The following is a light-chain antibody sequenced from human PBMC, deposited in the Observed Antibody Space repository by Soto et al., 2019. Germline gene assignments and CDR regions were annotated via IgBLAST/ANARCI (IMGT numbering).Light chain of an antibody. Sequence: EILLTQSPGTLSLSPGERATLSWGGSQSVSSRLAWYQQKTGQAPRLLISGASSRATGIPDRFSGSGSGTDFTLTISSLQTEDFAVYYCQQRSDWPTITFGQGTRLEIK. CDR3: QQRSDWPTIT. J-gene: IGKJ5*01. V-gene: IGKV3-11*01. CDR1: QSVSSR. CDR2: GAS.